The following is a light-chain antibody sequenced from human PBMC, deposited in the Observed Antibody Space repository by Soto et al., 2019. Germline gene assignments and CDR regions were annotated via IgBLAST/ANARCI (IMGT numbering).Light chain of an antibody. V-gene: IGKV3-20*01. CDR1: ESISRRY. CDR2: GAS. Sequence: EIVLTQSPGTLSLSPGERATLSCRASESISRRYLGWYQQKPGQAPRLLIYGASSRATGIPDRFSGSGSGTDFPLTISGLEPEDFAVYYCQQYVSSPRTFCRGTKVEIK. CDR3: QQYVSSPRT. J-gene: IGKJ1*01.